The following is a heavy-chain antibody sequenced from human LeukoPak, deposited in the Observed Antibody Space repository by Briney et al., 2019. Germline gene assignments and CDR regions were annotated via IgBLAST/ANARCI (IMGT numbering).Heavy chain of an antibody. CDR1: GYTFTGYY. Sequence: ASVKVSCKASGYTFTGYYMHWVRQAPGQGLEWMGWINPNSGGTNYAQKFQGRVTMTRDTSISTAYMELSRLRSDDTAVYYCARQRGILTDPFDYWGQGTLVTVSS. D-gene: IGHD3-9*01. J-gene: IGHJ4*02. CDR2: INPNSGGT. CDR3: ARQRGILTDPFDY. V-gene: IGHV1-2*02.